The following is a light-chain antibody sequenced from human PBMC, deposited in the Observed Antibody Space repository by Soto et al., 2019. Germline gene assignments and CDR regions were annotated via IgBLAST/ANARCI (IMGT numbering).Light chain of an antibody. CDR3: QQXXSXPRT. CDR2: AAS. Sequence: DIQMTQSPSSLSASVGDRVTITCRASQRISNYLNWYQQKPGKAPKLLIYAASSLQSGVPSRFSGSGSGTDFTLTXXXXXXXDFATYFCQQXXSXPRTFGQG. V-gene: IGKV1-39*01. J-gene: IGKJ1*01. CDR1: QRISNY.